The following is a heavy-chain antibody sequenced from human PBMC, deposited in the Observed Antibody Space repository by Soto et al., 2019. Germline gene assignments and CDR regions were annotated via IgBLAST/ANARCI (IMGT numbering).Heavy chain of an antibody. D-gene: IGHD2-2*01. CDR2: IRSKAYGGTT. CDR1: GFTFGDYA. V-gene: IGHV3-49*03. Sequence: EVQLVESGGGLVQPGRPLRLSCTASGFTFGDYAMSWFRQAPGKGLEWVGFIRSKAYGGTTEDAASVKGRVTISRDDAKRISYRKRNGMKTEDTAVYYCPRDLYCSSTSCYYRGALWVQGTLVTVTS. CDR3: PRDLYCSSTSCYYRGAL. J-gene: IGHJ4*02.